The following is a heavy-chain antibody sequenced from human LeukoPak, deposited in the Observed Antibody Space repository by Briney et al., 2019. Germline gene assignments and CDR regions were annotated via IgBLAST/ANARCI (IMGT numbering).Heavy chain of an antibody. J-gene: IGHJ4*02. CDR3: ARDLNYYDSSGHDPPGGC. Sequence: ASVKVSCKASGYTFTGYYMHWMRQAPGQGLEWMGWINPNSGGTNYAQKFQGRVTMTRDTSISTAYMELSRLRSDDTAVYYCARDLNYYDSSGHDPPGGCWGQGTLVTVSS. CDR2: INPNSGGT. V-gene: IGHV1-2*02. CDR1: GYTFTGYY. D-gene: IGHD3-22*01.